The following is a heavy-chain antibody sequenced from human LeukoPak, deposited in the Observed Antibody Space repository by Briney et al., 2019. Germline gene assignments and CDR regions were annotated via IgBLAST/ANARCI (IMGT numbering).Heavy chain of an antibody. D-gene: IGHD3-10*01. CDR1: GYTFTSYY. Sequence: ASVKVSCKASGYTFTSYYMHWVRQAPGQGLEWMGIINPSGGSTSYAQKFQGRVTMTRDTSTSTVYMELSGLRSEDTAVYYCARENRKATMVRGVNIPIYFDYWGQGTLVTVSS. CDR2: INPSGGST. CDR3: ARENRKATMVRGVNIPIYFDY. V-gene: IGHV1-46*03. J-gene: IGHJ4*02.